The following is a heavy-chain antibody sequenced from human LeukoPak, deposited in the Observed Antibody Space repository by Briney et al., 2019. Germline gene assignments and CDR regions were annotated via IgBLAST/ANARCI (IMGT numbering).Heavy chain of an antibody. CDR2: ISWNSGSI. Sequence: PGRSLRLSCAASGFTFDDYAMHWVRQAPGKGLEWVSGISWNSGSIGYADSVKGRFTISRDNAKNSLYLQMNSLRAEDTAVYYCARGGSGYYPSTLTGWGQGTLVTVSS. D-gene: IGHD3-22*01. CDR3: ARGGSGYYPSTLTG. J-gene: IGHJ4*02. V-gene: IGHV3-9*01. CDR1: GFTFDDYA.